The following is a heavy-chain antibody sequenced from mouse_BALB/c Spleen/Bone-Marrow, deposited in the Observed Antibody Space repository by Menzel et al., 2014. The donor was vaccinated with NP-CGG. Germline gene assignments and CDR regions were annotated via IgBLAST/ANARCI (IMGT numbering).Heavy chain of an antibody. Sequence: VQLHHSGAELVRPGTSVKVSCKASGYAFTNYLIEWVKQRPGQGLEWIGVINPGSGGTNYNEKFKGKATLTADKSSSTAYMQLSSLTSDDSAVYFCARELGVFAYWGQGTLVTVSA. CDR2: INPGSGGT. CDR1: GYAFTNYL. V-gene: IGHV1-54*01. CDR3: ARELGVFAY. D-gene: IGHD4-1*01. J-gene: IGHJ3*01.